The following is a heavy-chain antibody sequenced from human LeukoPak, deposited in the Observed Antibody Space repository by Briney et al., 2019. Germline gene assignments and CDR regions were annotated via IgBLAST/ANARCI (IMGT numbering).Heavy chain of an antibody. CDR1: GGSISSYY. V-gene: IGHV4-4*07. D-gene: IGHD2-15*01. Sequence: SETLSLTCTVSGGSISSYYWSWIRQPAGKGLEWIGRIYTSGSTNYNSSLKSRVTMSVDTSKNQFSLKLSSVTAADTAVYYCARDVYCSGGSCSNRFDPWGQGTLVTVSS. J-gene: IGHJ5*02. CDR2: IYTSGST. CDR3: ARDVYCSGGSCSNRFDP.